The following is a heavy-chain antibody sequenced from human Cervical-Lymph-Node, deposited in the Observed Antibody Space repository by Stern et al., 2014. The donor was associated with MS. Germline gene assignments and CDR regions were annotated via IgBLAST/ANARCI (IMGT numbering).Heavy chain of an antibody. CDR1: GGTFSSYT. D-gene: IGHD6-19*01. Sequence: QVQLVQSGAEVKKPGSSVKVSCKASGGTFSSYTISWVRQAPGQGLEWMGRIIPILGIANYAQKFQGRVTITADKSTSTAYMELSSLRSEDTAVYYCASLVGGSGWALGDYWGQGTLVTVSS. CDR3: ASLVGGSGWALGDY. J-gene: IGHJ4*02. V-gene: IGHV1-69*02. CDR2: IIPILGIA.